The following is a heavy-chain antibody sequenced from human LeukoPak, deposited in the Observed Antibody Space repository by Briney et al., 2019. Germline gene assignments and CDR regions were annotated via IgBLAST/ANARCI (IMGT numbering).Heavy chain of an antibody. J-gene: IGHJ3*02. CDR2: INPSGGST. V-gene: IGHV1-46*01. CDR3: ARVSPGVTDAFDI. CDR1: GYTFTSYY. Sequence: ASVKVSRKASGYTFTSYYMHWVRQAPGQGLEWMGIINPSGGSTSYAQKFQGRVTMTRDTSTSTVYMELSSLRSEDTAVYYCARVSPGVTDAFDIWGQGTMVTVSS. D-gene: IGHD3-10*01.